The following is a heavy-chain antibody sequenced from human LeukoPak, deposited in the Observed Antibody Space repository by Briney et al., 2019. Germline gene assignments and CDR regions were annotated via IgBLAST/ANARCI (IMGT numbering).Heavy chain of an antibody. V-gene: IGHV2-5*01. CDR2: IYWNDNK. D-gene: IGHD2-15*01. J-gene: IGHJ1*01. CDR3: AHREGYAYFQH. Sequence: SAPTLVNPTQTLTLTCTCSGLSLSARGVGVDWISHPPGNALEWLALIYWNDNKRYSPSLKSRLTITKDTTKNHVVLIMTNMDPVDTATYYCAHREGYAYFQHWGQGTLVTVSS. CDR1: GLSLSARGVG.